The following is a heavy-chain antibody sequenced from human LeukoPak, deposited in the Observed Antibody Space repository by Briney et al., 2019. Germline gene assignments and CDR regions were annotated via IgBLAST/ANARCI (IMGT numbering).Heavy chain of an antibody. D-gene: IGHD1-26*01. Sequence: GGSLRLSCAASGFTFSSYSVNCVRQAPGKGLEWVSSIKGRFTISRDNAKNSLDLQMNSLRAEDTAVDYCAREAREWELQYYYYMDVWGKGNTDTVSS. V-gene: IGHV3-21*01. J-gene: IGHJ6*03. CDR3: AREAREWELQYYYYMDV. CDR2: I. CDR1: GFTFSSYS.